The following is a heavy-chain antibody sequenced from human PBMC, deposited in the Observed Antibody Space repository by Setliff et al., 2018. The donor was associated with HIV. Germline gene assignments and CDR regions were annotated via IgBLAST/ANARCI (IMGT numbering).Heavy chain of an antibody. CDR1: GFTLHEYT. CDR3: TNKPESFNSFEV. CDR2: ISWNGDST. V-gene: IGHV3-20*04. J-gene: IGHJ3*01. Sequence: RSGGSLRLSCAASGFTLHEYTMTWVRQAPGKGLEWICGISWNGDSTNYADSVKGRFTISRDNAKNSLFLEMTNLRAEDTAFYYCTNKPESFNSFEVWGQGTVVTVSS.